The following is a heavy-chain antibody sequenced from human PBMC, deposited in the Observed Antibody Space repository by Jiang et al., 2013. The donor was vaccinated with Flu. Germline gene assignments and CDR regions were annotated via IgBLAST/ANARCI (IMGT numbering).Heavy chain of an antibody. D-gene: IGHD3-10*01. Sequence: KPTQTLTLTCSFSGFSLSTSGVGVGWIRQPPGKALEWLALIYWDDDQRYSPSLKSRLTITKDTSKNQVVLTMTTLDPVDTATYYCAHYNVYGSGSYPTDAFDIWGHGTMVTVSS. CDR1: GFSLSTSGVG. V-gene: IGHV2-5*02. CDR2: IYWDDDQ. CDR3: AHYNVYGSGSYPTDAFDI. J-gene: IGHJ3*02.